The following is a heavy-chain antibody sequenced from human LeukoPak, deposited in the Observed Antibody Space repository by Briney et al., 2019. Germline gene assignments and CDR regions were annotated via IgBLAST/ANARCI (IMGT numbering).Heavy chain of an antibody. D-gene: IGHD2-2*01. V-gene: IGHV4-59*01. CDR1: GGSISSYY. CDR3: ARGSSTSCWAFGY. CDR2: IYYSGST. Sequence: SETLSLTCTVSGGSISSYYWSWIRRPPGKGLEWIGYIYYSGSTNYNPSLKSRVTISVDTSKNQFSLKLSSVTAADTAVYYCARGSSTSCWAFGYWGQGTLVTVSS. J-gene: IGHJ4*02.